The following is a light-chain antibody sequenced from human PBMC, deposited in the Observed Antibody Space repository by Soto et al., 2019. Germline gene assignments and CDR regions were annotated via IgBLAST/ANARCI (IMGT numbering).Light chain of an antibody. J-gene: IGLJ3*02. CDR1: NSDVGGYNY. Sequence: QSVLTQPASVSGSPGQSITISCTGTNSDVGGYNYVSWYQQHPGKAPKLIISEVSNRPSGVSHRFSGSKSGNTASLTISGLQAEDEADYYCSSYRSSSTPVVFGGGTKLTVL. CDR3: SSYRSSSTPVV. V-gene: IGLV2-14*01. CDR2: EVS.